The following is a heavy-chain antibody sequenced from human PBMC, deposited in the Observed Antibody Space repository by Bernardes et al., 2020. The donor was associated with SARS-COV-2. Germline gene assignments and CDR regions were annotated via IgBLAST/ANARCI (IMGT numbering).Heavy chain of an antibody. Sequence: GGSLRLSCTASGFTFDKYAMDWVRQAPGKGLEWVSGVSGRAEGTYYAVSVRGRFTISRDNSKNTLHLHMRNVRAEDTALYYCAKQKEDGGDHANDYWGQGTPVTVSS. J-gene: IGHJ4*02. CDR3: AKQKEDGGDHANDY. CDR1: GFTFDKYA. V-gene: IGHV3-23*01. CDR2: VSGRAEGT. D-gene: IGHD2-21*01.